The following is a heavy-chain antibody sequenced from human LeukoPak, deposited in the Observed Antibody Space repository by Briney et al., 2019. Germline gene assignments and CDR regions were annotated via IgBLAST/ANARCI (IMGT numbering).Heavy chain of an antibody. CDR3: AKGWRIAAPPGGRYYFDY. CDR1: GFTLSSYA. CDR2: ITGGGGTT. Sequence: GGSLRLSCAASGFTLSSYAMTWVRQAPGKGLEWVSTITGGGGTTYYPDSVKGRFTISRDNSKNTLYLQMNSLRAEDTAVYYCAKGWRIAAPPGGRYYFDYWGQGTLVTVSS. V-gene: IGHV3-23*01. D-gene: IGHD6-6*01. J-gene: IGHJ4*02.